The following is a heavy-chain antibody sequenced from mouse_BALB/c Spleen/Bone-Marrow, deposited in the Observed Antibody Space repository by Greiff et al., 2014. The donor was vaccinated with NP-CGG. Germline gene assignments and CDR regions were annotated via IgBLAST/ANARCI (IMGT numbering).Heavy chain of an antibody. Sequence: VQLQQSGPGLVKPSQSLSLTCTVTGYSITSDYAWNWIRQFPGNKLEWMGYISYSGSTSYNPSLKSRISITRDTSKNQFSLQLNSVTAEDTATYYCTRYDYDGVDYWGQGTTLTVSS. D-gene: IGHD2-4*01. V-gene: IGHV3-2*02. CDR1: GYSITSDYA. CDR3: TRYDYDGVDY. J-gene: IGHJ2*01. CDR2: ISYSGST.